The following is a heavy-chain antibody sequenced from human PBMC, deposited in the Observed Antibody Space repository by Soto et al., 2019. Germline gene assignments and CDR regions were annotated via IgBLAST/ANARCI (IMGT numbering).Heavy chain of an antibody. D-gene: IGHD5-12*01. J-gene: IGHJ6*03. Sequence: QVQLVQSGAEVKKPGASVTVSCKASGYTFSDYYLHWVRQAPGQGPEWMGRINPNSGDTKFAQKFQGRVTMTRDTSVRTAFMELNWLKPDDTAVYYCARESGGATATLDYYYFYMDVWGQGTTVTVSS. V-gene: IGHV1-2*06. CDR1: GYTFSDYY. CDR3: ARESGGATATLDYYYFYMDV. CDR2: INPNSGDT.